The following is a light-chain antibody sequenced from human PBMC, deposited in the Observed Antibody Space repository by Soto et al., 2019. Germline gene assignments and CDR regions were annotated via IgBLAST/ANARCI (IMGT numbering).Light chain of an antibody. J-gene: IGKJ1*01. Sequence: DIQMTQSPSTLSASVGDRVTITCRASQSVSIWLAWYQHKPGKAPKVLIWDASTLHRGVPSRFSGSVSGTAFTLTLSRLQPDDFATYYCQQYNGYSTWTFGQGTTVDVK. CDR2: DAS. CDR1: QSVSIW. V-gene: IGKV1-5*01. CDR3: QQYNGYSTWT.